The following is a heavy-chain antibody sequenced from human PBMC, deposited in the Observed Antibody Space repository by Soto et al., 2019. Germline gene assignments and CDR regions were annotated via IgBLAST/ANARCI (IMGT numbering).Heavy chain of an antibody. CDR2: IYYSGST. J-gene: IGHJ3*02. Sequence: PSETLSLTCTVSGGSISGYYWIWIRQPPGKGLEWIGYIYYSGSTNYNPSLKSRVTISVDTSKNQFSLKLSSVTAADTAVYYCARDIGGYYYDSSGPLNAFDIWGQGTMVTVSS. D-gene: IGHD3-22*01. CDR1: GGSISGYY. V-gene: IGHV4-59*01. CDR3: ARDIGGYYYDSSGPLNAFDI.